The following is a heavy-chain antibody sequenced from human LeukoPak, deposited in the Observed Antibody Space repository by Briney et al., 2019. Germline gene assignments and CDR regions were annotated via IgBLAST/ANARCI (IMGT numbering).Heavy chain of an antibody. V-gene: IGHV3-15*01. D-gene: IGHD2-2*01. CDR3: DTDWSSSCH. CDR1: GFTFNSAW. J-gene: IGHJ4*02. CDR2: IKGTTDGGTA. Sequence: GGSLRLSCAGSGFTFNSAWVSWVRQAPGKGLEWLGRIKGTTDGGTADYAASVKGRFTISRDDSKNMLFLQMNSLKSEDTAVYYCDTDWSSSCHWGQGTMVTVSS.